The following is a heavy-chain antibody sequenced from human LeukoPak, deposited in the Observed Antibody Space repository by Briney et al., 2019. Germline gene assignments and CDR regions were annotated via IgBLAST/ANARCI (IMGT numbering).Heavy chain of an antibody. J-gene: IGHJ4*02. CDR2: IIPILGIA. D-gene: IGHD3-22*01. V-gene: IGHV1-69*04. Sequence: SVKVSCKASGGTFSSYAISWVRQAPGQGLEWMGRIIPILGIANYAQKFQGRVTITADKSTSTAYMELSSLRSEDTAVYYCARGLGTYDSSDLTWPMISFWGQGTLVTVSS. CDR1: GGTFSSYA. CDR3: ARGLGTYDSSDLTWPMISF.